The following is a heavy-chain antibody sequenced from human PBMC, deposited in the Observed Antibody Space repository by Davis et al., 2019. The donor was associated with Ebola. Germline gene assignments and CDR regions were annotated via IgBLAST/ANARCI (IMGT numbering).Heavy chain of an antibody. CDR2: ISRSSTV. Sequence: GESLKISCAASGFTFSTYSMNWVRQAPGKGLEWISYISRSSTVSYSDSVKGRFTISRDNAKNSLYLQMNSLRDEDTAVYYCSESQTGWGQGTLVTVSS. J-gene: IGHJ4*02. CDR3: SESQTG. CDR1: GFTFSTYS. V-gene: IGHV3-48*02.